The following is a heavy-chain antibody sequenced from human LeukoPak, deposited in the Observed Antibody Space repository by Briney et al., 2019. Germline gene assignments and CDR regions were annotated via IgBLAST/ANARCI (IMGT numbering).Heavy chain of an antibody. D-gene: IGHD1-14*01. J-gene: IGHJ3*02. CDR3: AKGTTGSLFDAFDI. V-gene: IGHV3-74*01. CDR2: INSDGSSA. Sequence: PGGSLRLSCAASGFTFSSYWMHWVRQAPGKGLVWVSRINSDGSSASYADSVKGRFTISRDNAKNSLYLQMNSLRAEDMALYYCAKGTTGSLFDAFDIWGQGTMVTVSS. CDR1: GFTFSSYW.